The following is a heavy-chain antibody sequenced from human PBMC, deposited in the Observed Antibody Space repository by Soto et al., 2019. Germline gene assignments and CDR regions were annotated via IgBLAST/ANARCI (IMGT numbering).Heavy chain of an antibody. V-gene: IGHV4-4*02. CDR2: MFHDGAS. CDR3: ARMGSSWYGFDI. D-gene: IGHD6-13*01. J-gene: IGHJ3*02. Sequence: SETLSLTCAVSGASISNNNWWTWVRQPPGKGLEWIGEMFHDGASNYNPTHKSSVTITNDTSKNQFSLKLSSVTAADTAVYYCARMGSSWYGFDIWGQGTMVT. CDR1: GASISNNNW.